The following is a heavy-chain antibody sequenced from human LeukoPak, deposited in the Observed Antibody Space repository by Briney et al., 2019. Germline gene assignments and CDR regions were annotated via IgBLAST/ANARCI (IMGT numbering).Heavy chain of an antibody. CDR3: AKDPYGGNSDWYFDL. V-gene: IGHV3-23*01. CDR2: ISGSGGST. Sequence: PGGSLRLSCAASGFTFSSYAMSWVRQAPGKGLEWLSAISGSGGSTYYADSVKGRFTISRDNSKNTLYLQMNSLRAEDTAVYYCAKDPYGGNSDWYFDLWGRGTLVTVSS. CDR1: GFTFSSYA. D-gene: IGHD4-23*01. J-gene: IGHJ2*01.